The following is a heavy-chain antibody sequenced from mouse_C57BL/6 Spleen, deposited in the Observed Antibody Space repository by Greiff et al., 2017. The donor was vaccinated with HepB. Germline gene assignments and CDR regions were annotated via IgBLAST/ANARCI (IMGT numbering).Heavy chain of an antibody. D-gene: IGHD2-4*01. J-gene: IGHJ4*01. CDR2: IWSGGST. CDR3: ARSDYDENYYAIDY. V-gene: IGHV2-2*01. Sequence: VQLQESGPGLVQPSQSLSITCTVSGFSLTSYGVHWVRQSPGKGLEWLGVIWSGGSTDYNAAFISRLSISKDNSKSQVFFKMNSLQADDTAIYYCARSDYDENYYAIDYWGQGTSVTVSS. CDR1: GFSLTSYG.